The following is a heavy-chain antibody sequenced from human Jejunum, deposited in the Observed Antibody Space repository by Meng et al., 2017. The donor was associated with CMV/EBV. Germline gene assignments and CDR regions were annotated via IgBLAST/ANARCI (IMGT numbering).Heavy chain of an antibody. CDR2: ISYDVSNK. Sequence: SAFSRLPMHWVRQAPGKGLEWVAVISYDVSNKYYADSVKDRFTISRDNSNNTLYLQLDSLRAEDTAVYYCARDRTSVVVPAALPYWGQGTLVTVSS. CDR1: SAFSRLP. V-gene: IGHV3-30-3*01. J-gene: IGHJ4*02. D-gene: IGHD2-2*01. CDR3: ARDRTSVVVPAALPY.